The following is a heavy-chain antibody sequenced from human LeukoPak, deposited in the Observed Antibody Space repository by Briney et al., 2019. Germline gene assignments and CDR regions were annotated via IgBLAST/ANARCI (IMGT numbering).Heavy chain of an antibody. D-gene: IGHD6-13*01. CDR1: GYTFTFYA. Sequence: ASVKVSCKASGYTFTFYAMNWIRQAPGQGLEWMGWINTKTGNPTYAQGFTGRLLFSLDTSVNTAYLQISTLNIDDTAMYFCARTIGAGGKDYFDSWGQGTLVIVSS. V-gene: IGHV7-4-1*02. CDR3: ARTIGAGGKDYFDS. CDR2: INTKTGNP. J-gene: IGHJ4*02.